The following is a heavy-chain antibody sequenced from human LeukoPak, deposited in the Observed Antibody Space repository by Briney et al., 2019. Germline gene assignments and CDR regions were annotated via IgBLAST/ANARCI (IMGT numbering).Heavy chain of an antibody. D-gene: IGHD2-15*01. J-gene: IGHJ4*02. CDR3: ARDCTGGGCYSIY. Sequence: ASVKVSCKASGYTFRSYCVSWVRQAPGQGLEWVGWISAYNGNTDYAQKFQGRVTMTTDTSTSTDYMVLRSLRADDTAVYYCARDCTGGGCYSIYWGQGTLATVSS. V-gene: IGHV1-18*01. CDR2: ISAYNGNT. CDR1: GYTFRSYC.